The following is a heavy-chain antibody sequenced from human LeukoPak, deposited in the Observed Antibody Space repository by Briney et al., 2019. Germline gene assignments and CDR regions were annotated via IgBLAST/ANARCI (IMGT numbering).Heavy chain of an antibody. CDR1: GFTLSSFG. D-gene: IGHD3-22*01. J-gene: IGHJ4*02. V-gene: IGHV3-33*01. Sequence: PGGSLRLSCAASGFTLSSFGMHWVRQAPGKGLEWVAVIWCDGSNKYYADSVKGRFTISRDNSKNTLYLQMNSLRAEDTAVYYCARELPPVVTYYFDYWGQGTLVTVSS. CDR3: ARELPPVVTYYFDY. CDR2: IWCDGSNK.